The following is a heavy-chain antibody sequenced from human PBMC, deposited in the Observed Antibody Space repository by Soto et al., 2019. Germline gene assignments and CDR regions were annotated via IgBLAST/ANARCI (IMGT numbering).Heavy chain of an antibody. CDR3: ARLVGNSWIDY. J-gene: IGHJ4*02. Sequence: GGSLRLSCEASGFTISECSMNWVRQTPGKGLEWLAYITIRTGNVHYAESVKSRIIINPDTSKNQLSLQLNSVTPEDTGVYYCARLVGNSWIDYWGQGTLVTVSS. CDR1: GFTISECS. D-gene: IGHD6-13*01. CDR2: ITIRTGNV. V-gene: IGHV3-48*01.